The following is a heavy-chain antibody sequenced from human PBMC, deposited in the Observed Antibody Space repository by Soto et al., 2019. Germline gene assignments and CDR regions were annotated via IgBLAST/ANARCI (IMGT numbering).Heavy chain of an antibody. CDR1: GGSISSGGYS. V-gene: IGHV4-30-2*01. J-gene: IGHJ3*02. CDR2: IYNSGST. CDR3: ARALSTVATLVFDI. Sequence: SETLYLTCAVSGGSISSGGYSWSWIRQPPGKGLEWIGYIYNSGSTYYNKSLKNQATISVDGSKNQFSLKLSSVTAADTAVYYCARALSTVATLVFDIWGQGTMVS. D-gene: IGHD4-17*01.